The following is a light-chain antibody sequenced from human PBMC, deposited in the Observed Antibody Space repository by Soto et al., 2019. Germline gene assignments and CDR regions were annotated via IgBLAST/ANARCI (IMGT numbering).Light chain of an antibody. J-gene: IGLJ2*01. CDR2: GNS. CDR1: SSNIGAGYD. CDR3: QSYDSSLSGVV. V-gene: IGLV1-40*01. Sequence: QSVLTQPPSVSGAPGQRVTISCTGSSSNIGAGYDVHWYQQLPGTAPKLLISGNSNRPSGAPDRFSGSKSGTSASLAITGLQAEDEADYYCQSYDSSLSGVVFGGGTKLTVL.